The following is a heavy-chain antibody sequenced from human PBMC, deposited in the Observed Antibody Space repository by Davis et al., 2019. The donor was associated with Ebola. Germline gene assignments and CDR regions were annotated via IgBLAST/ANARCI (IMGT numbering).Heavy chain of an antibody. J-gene: IGHJ3*02. CDR3: ARNNKPDIALPTGAFDI. D-gene: IGHD2-8*01. CDR1: GYTFTMYG. CDR2: ITPFRGNT. Sequence: ASVKVSCKASGYTFTMYGISWVRQAPGQALEWMGWITPFRGNTNYAPKFQGRVTVTINTSATTVYMELRSLKFDDTAVYYCARNNKPDIALPTGAFDIWGQGTVVTVSS. V-gene: IGHV1-18*01.